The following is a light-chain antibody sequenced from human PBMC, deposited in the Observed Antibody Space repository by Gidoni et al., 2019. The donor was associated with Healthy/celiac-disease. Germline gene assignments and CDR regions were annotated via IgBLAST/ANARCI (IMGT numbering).Light chain of an antibody. J-gene: IGLJ3*02. CDR1: SLRSYY. CDR2: GKN. Sequence: SSELTQDPAVSVALGQTVRITCQGDSLRSYYASWYQQKPGQAHVLVIYGKNNRPSGIPDRFSGSSSGNTASLTITGAQAEDEADYYCNSRDSSGNHWVFGGGTK. V-gene: IGLV3-19*01. CDR3: NSRDSSGNHWV.